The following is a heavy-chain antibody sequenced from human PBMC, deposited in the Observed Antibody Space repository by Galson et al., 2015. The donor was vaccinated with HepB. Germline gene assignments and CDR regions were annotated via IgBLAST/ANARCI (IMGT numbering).Heavy chain of an antibody. Sequence: QSGAEVKQPGESLKISCKGSGYWFSRYWIAWVRQMPGKGLEWMGIIFPDDSDTRYSPSFQGRVTISADKSISTAYLQWSSLRASDTAMYYCASRHSYFRSGTWYNVSDYWGQGTLVTVSS. D-gene: IGHD3-10*01. CDR3: ASRHSYFRSGTWYNVSDY. CDR1: GYWFSRYW. J-gene: IGHJ4*02. CDR2: IFPDDSDT. V-gene: IGHV5-51*01.